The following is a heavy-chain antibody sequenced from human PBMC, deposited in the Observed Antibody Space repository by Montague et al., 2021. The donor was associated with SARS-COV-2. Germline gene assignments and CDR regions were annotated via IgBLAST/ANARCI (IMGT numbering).Heavy chain of an antibody. CDR1: GDSISYFY. V-gene: IGHV4-4*07. CDR3: ARDEVAAPGTFDY. J-gene: IGHJ4*02. CDR2: VSASGST. D-gene: IGHD6-13*01. Sequence: SETLSLTCTVSGDSISYFYWSRIRQPAGKGLEWIGRVSASGSTNYNPSLNTRVTMSVDTSKKQFSLRLSPVTAADTAVYYCARDEVAAPGTFDYWGQGTLVTVSS.